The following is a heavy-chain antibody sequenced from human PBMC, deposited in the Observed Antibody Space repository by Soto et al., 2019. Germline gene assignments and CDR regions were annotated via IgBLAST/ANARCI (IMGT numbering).Heavy chain of an antibody. CDR3: ARILVDAPGEVFDI. CDR2: IYYSGST. V-gene: IGHV4-59*01. CDR1: GGSISSYY. J-gene: IGHJ3*02. D-gene: IGHD2-15*01. Sequence: SQTRSLTCSVSGGSISSYYWRRIRKHPGKGLEWIGYIYYSGSTNYNPSLKSRVTISVDTSKNQFSLKLSSVTAADTAVYYCARILVDAPGEVFDIWGQGTMVTVS.